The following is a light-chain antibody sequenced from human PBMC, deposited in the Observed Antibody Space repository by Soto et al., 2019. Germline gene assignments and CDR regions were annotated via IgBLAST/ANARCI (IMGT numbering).Light chain of an antibody. Sequence: LVLTQSPAASASLGASVKLTCTLSRGHSSYAIAWHQQQPEKGPRYLMKLDSDGSHTKGDAIPDRFSGSSSGAERYLTISSLQSEDEADYYCQTWGTGIHVVFGGGTKLTVL. J-gene: IGLJ2*01. CDR1: RGHSSYA. V-gene: IGLV4-69*01. CDR2: LDSDGSH. CDR3: QTWGTGIHVV.